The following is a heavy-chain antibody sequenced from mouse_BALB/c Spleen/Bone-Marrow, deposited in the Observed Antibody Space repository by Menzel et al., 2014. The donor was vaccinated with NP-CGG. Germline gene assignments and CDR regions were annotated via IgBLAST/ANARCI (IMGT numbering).Heavy chain of an antibody. CDR1: GHTFTSYW. J-gene: IGHJ2*01. Sequence: QVQLKQSGAELARPGASVKLSCKASGHTFTSYWIQWVKQRPGQGLEWIGAIYPGDGDTRYTQKFKGKATLTADKSSSTAYMQLSSLASEDSAVYYCARGYPSDYWGQGTTLTVSS. CDR2: IYPGDGDT. V-gene: IGHV1-87*01. D-gene: IGHD3-2*02. CDR3: ARGYPSDY.